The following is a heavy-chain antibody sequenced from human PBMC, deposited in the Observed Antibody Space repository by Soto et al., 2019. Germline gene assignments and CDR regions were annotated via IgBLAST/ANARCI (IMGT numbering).Heavy chain of an antibody. CDR2: INWNSGSI. Sequence: EVQLVESGGGLVQPGRSLRLSCAASGFTFDDYAMHWVRQVPGKGLEWVSGINWNSGSIGYGDSVKGSFAISRDNAKNSLHLQMNSLSAEDTGFYYCVKDESINWYSGHFRHWGQGTLVTVS. D-gene: IGHD6-13*01. CDR1: GFTFDDYA. V-gene: IGHV3-9*01. J-gene: IGHJ1*01. CDR3: VKDESINWYSGHFRH.